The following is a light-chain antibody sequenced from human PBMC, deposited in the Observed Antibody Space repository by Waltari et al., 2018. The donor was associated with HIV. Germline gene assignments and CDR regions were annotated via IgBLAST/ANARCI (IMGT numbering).Light chain of an antibody. Sequence: QSALTQPPSASGSPGQSVAISCTGTSSDLGGYNYVSWYQPHPGKAPKLMIFEVTTRPSGVPDRFAGSKSGNTAFLTVSGLQAEDEADYYCASYGGTNDLVFGGGTKLTVL. J-gene: IGLJ3*02. V-gene: IGLV2-8*01. CDR1: SSDLGGYNY. CDR3: ASYGGTNDLV. CDR2: EVT.